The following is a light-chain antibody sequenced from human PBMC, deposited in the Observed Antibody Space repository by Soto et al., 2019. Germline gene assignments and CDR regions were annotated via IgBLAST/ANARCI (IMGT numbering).Light chain of an antibody. CDR1: QSVSSY. V-gene: IGKV3-11*01. CDR2: DAA. Sequence: EIVLTQSPVTLSLSPGERATLSCRASQSVSSYLAWYQQKPGQAPRLLIFDAANRATGIPARFSGSGSGTDFTLTISSLEPEEFAVYYCQQRSGWPSTFSGGTKVEIK. J-gene: IGKJ4*01. CDR3: QQRSGWPST.